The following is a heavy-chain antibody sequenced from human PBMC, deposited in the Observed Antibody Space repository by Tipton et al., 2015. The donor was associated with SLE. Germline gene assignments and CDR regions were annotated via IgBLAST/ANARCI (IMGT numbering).Heavy chain of an antibody. D-gene: IGHD2-15*01. V-gene: IGHV4-34*01. CDR1: GGSFSVYY. CDR3: ARVVTVVATHYYDMDV. J-gene: IGHJ6*02. Sequence: LRLSCAVYGGSFSVYYWGWIRQPPGKGLEWIGSVYESGTTYYNPSLKSRVTMSVDTSKTQFSLKLSSLTAADTAVYYCARVVTVVATHYYDMDVWGQGTTVTVSS. CDR2: VYESGTT.